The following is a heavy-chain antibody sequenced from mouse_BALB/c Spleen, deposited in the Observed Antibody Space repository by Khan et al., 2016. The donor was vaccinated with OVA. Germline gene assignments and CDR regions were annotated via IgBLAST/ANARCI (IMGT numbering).Heavy chain of an antibody. CDR1: GYSITSGYA. V-gene: IGHV3-2*02. CDR3: ARKNYYGYAMDY. D-gene: IGHD1-1*01. Sequence: EVKLVESGPGLVKPSQSLSLTCTVTGYSITSGYAWNWIRQFPGNKLEWMDYISYSGSTSYNPSLRSRISITRDTSKNQFFLQLNSVTTEDTATYYCARKNYYGYAMDYWGQGTSVTVSS. J-gene: IGHJ4*01. CDR2: ISYSGST.